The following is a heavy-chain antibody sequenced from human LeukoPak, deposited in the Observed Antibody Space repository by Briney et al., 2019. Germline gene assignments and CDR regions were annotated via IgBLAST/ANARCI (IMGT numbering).Heavy chain of an antibody. Sequence: SETLSLTCTVSGGSISSGGYYWSWIRQHPGKGLEWIGYIYYSGSTYYNPSLKSRVTISVDTSKNQFSLKLSSVTAADTAVYYCASIAAYREAFDIWGQGTMVTVSS. CDR2: IYYSGST. D-gene: IGHD6-13*01. CDR3: ASIAAYREAFDI. CDR1: GGSISSGGYY. J-gene: IGHJ3*02. V-gene: IGHV4-31*03.